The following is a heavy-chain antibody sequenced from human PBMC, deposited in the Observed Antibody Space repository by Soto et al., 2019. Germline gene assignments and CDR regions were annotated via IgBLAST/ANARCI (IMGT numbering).Heavy chain of an antibody. J-gene: IGHJ6*02. D-gene: IGHD3-3*01. V-gene: IGHV3-48*03. CDR1: VFTFSSYE. CDR3: ARDLLHYDFWSGYSAYFYYGMDV. CDR2: ISDSGRTI. Sequence: GGSLRLSCSASVFTFSSYEMNWVRQAPGKGLEWVSYISDSGRTIYHADSVKGRFTVSRDDAQNSVYLQMDSLRAEDTAVYYCARDLLHYDFWSGYSAYFYYGMDVWGPGTTVTVSS.